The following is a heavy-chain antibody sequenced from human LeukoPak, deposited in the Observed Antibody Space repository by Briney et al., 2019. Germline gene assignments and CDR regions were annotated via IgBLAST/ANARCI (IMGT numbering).Heavy chain of an antibody. CDR1: GYTFTSYG. Sequence: ASVKVSCKASGYTFTSYGISWVRQAPGQGLEWMGWISAYNGNTNYAQKLQGRVTMTTDTSTSTAYMELRSLRSDDTAVYYCARVIMGKYYYGSGSYSWFDPWGQGTLVTVSS. D-gene: IGHD3-10*01. CDR3: ARVIMGKYYYGSGSYSWFDP. CDR2: ISAYNGNT. J-gene: IGHJ5*02. V-gene: IGHV1-18*01.